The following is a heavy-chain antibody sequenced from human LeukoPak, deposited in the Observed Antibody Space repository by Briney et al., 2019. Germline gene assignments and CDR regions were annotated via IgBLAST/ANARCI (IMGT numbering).Heavy chain of an antibody. CDR3: ARDRSIAAAGTRGTLD. J-gene: IGHJ4*02. Sequence: GGSLRLSCAASGFTFSSYSMNWVRQAPGKGPEWVSSISSSSSYIYYADSVKGRFTISRDNAKNSLYLQMNSLRAEDTAVYYCARDRSIAAAGTRGTLDWGQGTLVTVSS. CDR2: ISSSSSYI. D-gene: IGHD6-13*01. V-gene: IGHV3-21*01. CDR1: GFTFSSYS.